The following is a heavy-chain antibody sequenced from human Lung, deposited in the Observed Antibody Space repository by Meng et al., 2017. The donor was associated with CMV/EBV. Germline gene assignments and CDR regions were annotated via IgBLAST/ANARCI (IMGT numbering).Heavy chain of an antibody. CDR1: GYTFTSYY. Sequence: SXXVSXKASGYTFTSYYMHWVRQAPGQGLEWMGIINPSGGSTSYAQKFQGRVTMTRDTSTSTVYMELSSLRSEDTAVYYCARDFIPVFGVAPTYYYYGMAVWGTWNXV. V-gene: IGHV1-46*01. CDR2: INPSGGST. CDR3: ARDFIPVFGVAPTYYYYGMAV. D-gene: IGHD3-3*01. J-gene: IGHJ6*04.